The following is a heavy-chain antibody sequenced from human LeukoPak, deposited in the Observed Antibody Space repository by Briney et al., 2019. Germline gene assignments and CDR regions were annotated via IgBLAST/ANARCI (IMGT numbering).Heavy chain of an antibody. CDR3: ATDKDYYGSGSYSY. J-gene: IGHJ4*02. CDR1: GYTLTELS. CDR2: FDPEDGET. V-gene: IGHV1-24*01. Sequence: ASVKVSCKVSGYTLTELSMHWVRQAPGKGLEWMGGFDPEDGETIYAQKFQGRVTMTEDTSTDTAYMELSSLRSEDTAVYYCATDKDYYGSGSYSYWGQGTLVTVSS. D-gene: IGHD3-10*01.